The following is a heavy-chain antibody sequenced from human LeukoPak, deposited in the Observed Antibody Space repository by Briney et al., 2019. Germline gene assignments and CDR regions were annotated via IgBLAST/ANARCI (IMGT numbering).Heavy chain of an antibody. Sequence: SETLSLTCAVYGVSFSGYYWSWIRQHPGKGLEWIGYIYYSGSTYYNPSLKSRVTISVDTSKNQFSLKLSSVTAADTAVYYCARGYTYYYDSSGYPTDAFDIWGQGTMVTVSS. CDR2: IYYSGST. J-gene: IGHJ3*02. V-gene: IGHV4-31*11. CDR3: ARGYTYYYDSSGYPTDAFDI. D-gene: IGHD3-22*01. CDR1: GVSFSGYY.